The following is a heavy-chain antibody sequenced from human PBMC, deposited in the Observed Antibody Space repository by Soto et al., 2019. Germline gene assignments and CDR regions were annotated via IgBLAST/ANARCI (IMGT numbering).Heavy chain of an antibody. Sequence: GGSLRLSCAASGFTFSNAWMNWVRQAPGKGLEWVAAISYDGSNEHYADSVKGRFTISRDNSKKTVYLQMNSLRDEDTAVYYCVREISVAGGHFDYWGQGTLVTVSS. CDR1: GFTFSNAW. CDR3: VREISVAGGHFDY. V-gene: IGHV3-30*03. J-gene: IGHJ4*02. CDR2: ISYDGSNE. D-gene: IGHD6-19*01.